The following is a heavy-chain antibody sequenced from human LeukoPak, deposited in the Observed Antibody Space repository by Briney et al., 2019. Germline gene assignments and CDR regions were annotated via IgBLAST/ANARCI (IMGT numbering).Heavy chain of an antibody. Sequence: SETLSLTCTVSGGSISSYYWSWIRQPPGEGLEWIGSIYYSGSTNYNPSLKSRVTISVDTSKNQFSLKLSSVTAADTAVYYCARALEGYSSSWYRNRYYFDYWGQGTLVTVSS. CDR3: ARALEGYSSSWYRNRYYFDY. J-gene: IGHJ4*02. CDR2: IYYSGST. D-gene: IGHD6-13*01. V-gene: IGHV4-59*01. CDR1: GGSISSYY.